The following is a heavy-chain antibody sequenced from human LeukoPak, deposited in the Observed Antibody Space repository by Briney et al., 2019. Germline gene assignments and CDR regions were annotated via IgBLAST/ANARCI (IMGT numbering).Heavy chain of an antibody. CDR1: GFTFSRYA. V-gene: IGHV3-30-3*01. J-gene: IGHJ4*02. Sequence: GGSLRLSCGASGFTFSRYAMNWVRQAPGQGLEWVAIISYGGNNQYYAESVKGRFTISRDNSKNTLYLQMNSLRAEDTAVYYCARGKYYDSSGAFDYWGQGTLVTVSS. CDR3: ARGKYYDSSGAFDY. CDR2: ISYGGNNQ. D-gene: IGHD3-22*01.